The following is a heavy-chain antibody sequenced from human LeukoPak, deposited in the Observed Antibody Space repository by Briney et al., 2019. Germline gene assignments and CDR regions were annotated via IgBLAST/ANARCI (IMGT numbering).Heavy chain of an antibody. D-gene: IGHD6-13*01. Sequence: GSSVKVSCKASGGTFSSYAISWVRQAPGQGLEWMGGIIPIFGTANYAQKFQGRVTITTDESTSTAYMELSSLRSEDTAVYYCARKQGIAAAGGFDYWGQGTLVTVSS. CDR3: ARKQGIAAAGGFDY. V-gene: IGHV1-69*05. J-gene: IGHJ4*02. CDR1: GGTFSSYA. CDR2: IIPIFGTA.